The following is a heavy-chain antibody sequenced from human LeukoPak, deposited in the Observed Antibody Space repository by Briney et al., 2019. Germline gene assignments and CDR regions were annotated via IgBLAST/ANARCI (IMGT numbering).Heavy chain of an antibody. CDR3: ARDRRGLLQRGSNWFDP. V-gene: IGHV4-34*12. CDR2: TIHSGST. J-gene: IGHJ5*02. D-gene: IGHD3-10*01. Sequence: PSETLSLTCAVYGGSFNFYYWSWIRQPPGKGLEWIGETIHSGSTNYNPSLKSRVTISVDTSKNQFSLKLSSVTAADTAVYYCARDRRGLLQRGSNWFDPWGQGTLVTVSS. CDR1: GGSFNFYY.